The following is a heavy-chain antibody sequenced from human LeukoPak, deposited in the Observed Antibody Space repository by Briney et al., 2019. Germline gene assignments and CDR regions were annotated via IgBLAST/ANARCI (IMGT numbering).Heavy chain of an antibody. Sequence: GGSLRLSCAASGFTFSSYGMQWVRQAPGKGLEWVAVISYNGRNKYYADSVKGRFTISRDNSKNTLYLQMNSLRAEDTAVYYCAKSYYDFWSGYYQTFDYWGQGTLVTVSS. V-gene: IGHV3-30*18. CDR1: GFTFSSYG. J-gene: IGHJ4*02. CDR3: AKSYYDFWSGYYQTFDY. D-gene: IGHD3-3*01. CDR2: ISYNGRNK.